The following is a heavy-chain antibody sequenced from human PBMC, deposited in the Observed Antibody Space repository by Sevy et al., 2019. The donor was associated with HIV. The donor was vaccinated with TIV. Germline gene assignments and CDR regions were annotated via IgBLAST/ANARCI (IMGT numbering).Heavy chain of an antibody. CDR1: GFTVSSNY. CDR3: AKQVSIVGAQPYYYGMDF. J-gene: IGHJ6*02. Sequence: GGSLRLSCAASGFTVSSNYMSWVRQAPGKGLEWVSVIYSGGSTYYADSVKGRFTISRDTCKNTLYLQMNSLRAEDTAVYYCAKQVSIVGAQPYYYGMDFWGQGTTVTVSS. CDR2: IYSGGST. V-gene: IGHV3-53*01. D-gene: IGHD1-26*01.